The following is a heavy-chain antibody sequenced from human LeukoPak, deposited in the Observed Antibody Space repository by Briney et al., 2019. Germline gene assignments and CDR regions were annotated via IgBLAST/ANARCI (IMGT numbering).Heavy chain of an antibody. CDR3: ARVGGYYYDSSGYYADY. J-gene: IGHJ4*02. Sequence: APVKVSCKASGYTLTSYGISWVRQAPGQGLEWMGWISAYNGNTNYAQKLQGRVTMTTDTSTSTAYMELRSLRSDDTAVYYCARVGGYYYDSSGYYADYWGQGTLVTVSS. CDR2: ISAYNGNT. CDR1: GYTLTSYG. D-gene: IGHD3-22*01. V-gene: IGHV1-18*01.